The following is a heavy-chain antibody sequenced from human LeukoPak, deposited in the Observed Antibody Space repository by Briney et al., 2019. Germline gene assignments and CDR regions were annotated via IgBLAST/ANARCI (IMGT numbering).Heavy chain of an antibody. J-gene: IGHJ4*02. V-gene: IGHV3-30*18. CDR1: GFTFSSYV. CDR3: AKDRSSAKDY. CDR2: ISYYGSNK. D-gene: IGHD6-13*01. Sequence: VRSPRLSCAASGFTFSSYVMHWVRQAPGKGLEWVAGISYYGSNKYYADSVKGRFTISRDNSKNTLYLQMNSLRAEDTAVYYCAKDRSSAKDYWGQGTLVTVSS.